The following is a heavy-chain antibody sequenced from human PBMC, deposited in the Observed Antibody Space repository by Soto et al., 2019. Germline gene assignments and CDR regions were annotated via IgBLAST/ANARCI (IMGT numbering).Heavy chain of an antibody. CDR2: IYHSGST. Sequence: SETLSLTCAVSGGSISGGVYSWSWIRQPPGKGLEWIGYIYHSGSTYYNPSLKSRVTISVDRSKNQFSLKLSSVTAADTAVYYCARVMVRGGIYYFDYWGQGTLVT. D-gene: IGHD3-10*01. J-gene: IGHJ4*02. CDR1: GGSISGGVYS. CDR3: ARVMVRGGIYYFDY. V-gene: IGHV4-30-2*01.